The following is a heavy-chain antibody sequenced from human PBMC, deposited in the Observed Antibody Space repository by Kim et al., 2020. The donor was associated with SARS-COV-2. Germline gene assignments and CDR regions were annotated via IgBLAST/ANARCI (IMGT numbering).Heavy chain of an antibody. CDR3: ARGPGGELLWFGELFYDRYYFDY. CDR1: GFTFSSYS. CDR2: ISSSSSTI. D-gene: IGHD3-10*01. Sequence: GGSLRLSCAASGFTFSSYSMNWVRQAPGKGLEWVSYISSSSSTIYYADSVKGRFTISRDNAKNSLYLQMNSLRDEDTAVYYCARGPGGELLWFGELFYDRYYFDYWGQGTLVTVSS. V-gene: IGHV3-48*02. J-gene: IGHJ4*02.